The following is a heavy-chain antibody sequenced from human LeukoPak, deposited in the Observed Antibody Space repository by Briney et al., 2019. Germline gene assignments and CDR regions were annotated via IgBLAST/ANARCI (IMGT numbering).Heavy chain of an antibody. D-gene: IGHD2-21*01. CDR1: GGSFSGYY. CDR2: INHNGST. Sequence: SETLSLTCAVYGGSFSGYYWSWIRQPPGKGLEWIGEINHNGSTNYNPSLNSRVTISVDTSKNQFSLKLSAVTAADSAVYYCARGQGVNYFDYWGQGTLVTVSS. J-gene: IGHJ4*02. CDR3: ARGQGVNYFDY. V-gene: IGHV4-34*01.